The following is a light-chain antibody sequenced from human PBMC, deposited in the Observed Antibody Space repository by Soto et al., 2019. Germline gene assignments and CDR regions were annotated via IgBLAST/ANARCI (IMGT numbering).Light chain of an antibody. Sequence: DIQLTQSPSSLSASVGDRVTITCRASQNISIFLNWYQQKPGKAPKLLIYTASDLESGVPSRISGGGSGTEFTLSISSLXXXXXATYYCQQSYSTLVTFGPGTKVDIK. J-gene: IGKJ3*01. CDR1: QNISIF. CDR2: TAS. CDR3: QQSYSTLVT. V-gene: IGKV1-39*01.